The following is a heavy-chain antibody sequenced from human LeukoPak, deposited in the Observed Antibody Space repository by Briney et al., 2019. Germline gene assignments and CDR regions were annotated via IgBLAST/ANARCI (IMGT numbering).Heavy chain of an antibody. CDR2: ISGSSGST. D-gene: IGHD2-2*01. Sequence: PGGSLRLSCAASGFTFSNYYMSWIRQAPGKGLEWVSYISGSSGSTNYADSVMGRFTISRDNGKNSLYLQMNSLRAEDTAVYYCARGYLYFDYWGQGTLVTVSS. CDR3: ARGYLYFDY. J-gene: IGHJ4*02. V-gene: IGHV3-11*06. CDR1: GFTFSNYY.